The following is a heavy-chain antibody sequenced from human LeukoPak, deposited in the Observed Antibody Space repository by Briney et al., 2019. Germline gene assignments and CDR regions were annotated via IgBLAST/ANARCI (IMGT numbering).Heavy chain of an antibody. D-gene: IGHD2-15*01. CDR2: IYTRVST. J-gene: IGHJ3*02. V-gene: IGHV4-4*07. CDR1: GGSINNYY. CDR3: ARGRYCSADICSGGDAFDI. Sequence: PSETLSLTCTVSGGSINNYYWSWIRQPAGKGLEWIGRIYTRVSTNYNPSLKSRVTMSVDTSKNQFSLKLSSVTAADTAVYYCARGRYCSADICSGGDAFDIWGQGTMVSVSS.